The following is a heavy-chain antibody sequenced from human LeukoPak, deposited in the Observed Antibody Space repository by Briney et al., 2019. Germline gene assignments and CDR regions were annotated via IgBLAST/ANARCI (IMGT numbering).Heavy chain of an antibody. J-gene: IGHJ6*03. CDR3: ARVWYLYYYYMDV. V-gene: IGHV4-39*07. CDR2: IYYSGTT. CDR1: GGSISSSSYY. Sequence: SETLSLTCTVSGGSISSSSYYWGWIRQPPGKGLEWIGSIYYSGTTYYNPSLKSRVTISVDTSKNQFSLKLSSVTAADTAVYYCARVWYLYYYYMDVWGKGTTVTVSS. D-gene: IGHD6-13*01.